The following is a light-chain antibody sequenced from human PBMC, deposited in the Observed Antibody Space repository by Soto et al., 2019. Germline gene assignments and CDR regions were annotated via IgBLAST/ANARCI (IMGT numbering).Light chain of an antibody. CDR1: SSDFGDYKY. Sequence: QSALTQPASVSGSPGQSITISCTGTSSDFGDYKYVSWYQQHPGKVPKLMIYDVSYRASGVSDRFSGSKFGNTASLTISGLQAEDEGDYYCSSYISSTIRIFGGGTKVTVL. CDR2: DVS. J-gene: IGLJ2*01. V-gene: IGLV2-14*03. CDR3: SSYISSTIRI.